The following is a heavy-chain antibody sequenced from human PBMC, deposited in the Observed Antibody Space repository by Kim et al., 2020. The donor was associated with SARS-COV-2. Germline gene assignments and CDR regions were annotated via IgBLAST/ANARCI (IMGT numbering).Heavy chain of an antibody. CDR1: GFTFDDYA. D-gene: IGHD3-10*01. J-gene: IGHJ3*02. CDR2: ISWNSGSI. V-gene: IGHV3-9*01. CDR3: AKDMLGVQGVIISDAFDI. Sequence: GGSLRLSCAASGFTFDDYAMHWVRQAPGKGLEWVSGISWNSGSIGYADSVKGRFTISRDNAKNSLYLQMNSLRAEDTALYYCAKDMLGVQGVIISDAFDIWGQGTMVTVSS.